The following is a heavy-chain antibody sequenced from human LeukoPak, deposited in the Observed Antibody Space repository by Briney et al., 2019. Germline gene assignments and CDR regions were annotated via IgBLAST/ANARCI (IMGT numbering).Heavy chain of an antibody. CDR1: SVPFSNYY. CDR2: INHSGYT. Sequence: SETLSLTCAVSSVPFSNYYWSWVRQSPRQGLEWIGEINHSGYTSYNPSLKSRVTMSIDTSTNQFSLMLTSVTAADAGVYYCTRAVAGHPDWGQGTLVTVSS. J-gene: IGHJ4*02. CDR3: TRAVAGHPD. V-gene: IGHV4-34*01. D-gene: IGHD6-19*01.